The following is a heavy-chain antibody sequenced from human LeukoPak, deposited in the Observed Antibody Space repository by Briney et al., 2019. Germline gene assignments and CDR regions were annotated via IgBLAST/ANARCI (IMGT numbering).Heavy chain of an antibody. J-gene: IGHJ4*02. CDR2: IWYDGSNK. V-gene: IGHV3-33*01. D-gene: IGHD6-13*01. CDR3: ARVLGQQLVRGFDY. Sequence: GGSLRLSCAASGFTFSSYGMHWVRQAPGKGLEWVAVIWYDGSNKYYADSVKGRFTISRDNSKNTLYLQMNSLRAEDTAVYYCARVLGQQLVRGFDYWGQGTLVTVSS. CDR1: GFTFSSYG.